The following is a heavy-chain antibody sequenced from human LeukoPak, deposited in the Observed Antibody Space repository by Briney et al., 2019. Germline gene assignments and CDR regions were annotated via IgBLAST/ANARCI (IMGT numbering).Heavy chain of an antibody. CDR3: VSPTADYPFLYYFDS. V-gene: IGHV3-30*09. D-gene: IGHD5-12*01. J-gene: IGHJ4*02. CDR2: ISSDGNSK. Sequence: GSLRLSCAASRFSFSSYSIHWVRQAPGKGLEWVAVISSDGNSKNFALSVKGRFAISRDNSKNTLFLQMNNLRSEDTALYYCVSPTADYPFLYYFDSWGQGTLVTVSS. CDR1: RFSFSSYS.